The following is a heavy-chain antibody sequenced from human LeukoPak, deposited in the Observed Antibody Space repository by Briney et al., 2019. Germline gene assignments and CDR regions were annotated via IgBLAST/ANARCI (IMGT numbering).Heavy chain of an antibody. V-gene: IGHV4-59*01. CDR2: IYYSGST. J-gene: IGHJ4*02. CDR3: ARDPTRSGLDY. CDR1: GGSISSYY. Sequence: SETLSLTCTVSGGSISSYYWSRIRQPPGKGLEWIGYIYYSGSTNYNPSLKSRVTISVDTSKNQFSLKLSSVTAADTAVYYCARDPTRSGLDYWGQGTLVTVSS. D-gene: IGHD4-11*01.